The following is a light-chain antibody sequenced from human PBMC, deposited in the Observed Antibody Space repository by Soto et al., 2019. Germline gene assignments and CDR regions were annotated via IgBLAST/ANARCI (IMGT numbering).Light chain of an antibody. J-gene: IGKJ4*01. CDR3: QQYNSYPLT. CDR2: DAS. CDR1: QSISSW. V-gene: IGKV1-5*01. Sequence: DIQMTQSPSTLSASVGDRVTITCRASQSISSWLAWYQQKPGKAPKLLIYDASSLESGVPSRLSGSGSGTEFTLTISSLQPDDFATYYCQQYNSYPLTFGGGTKVEIK.